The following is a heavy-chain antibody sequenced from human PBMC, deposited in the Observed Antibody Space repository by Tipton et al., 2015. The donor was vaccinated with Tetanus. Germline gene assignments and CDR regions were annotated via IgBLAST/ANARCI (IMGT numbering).Heavy chain of an antibody. D-gene: IGHD5-24*01. CDR3: ARGITDGYNRRFDY. J-gene: IGHJ4*01. CDR1: RGPISSYY. CDR2: ISNGNP. Sequence: TLSLTCTVSRGPISSYYWSWIRQPAGKGLEWIGHISNGNPDYSPSLKNRVTLSVDTSKNQFYLELRSVTAADTGVYYCARGITDGYNRRFDYWGRGILVAVSP. V-gene: IGHV4-4*07.